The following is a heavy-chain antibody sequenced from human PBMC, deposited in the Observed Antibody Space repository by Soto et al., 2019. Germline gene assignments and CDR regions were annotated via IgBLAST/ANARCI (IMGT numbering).Heavy chain of an antibody. CDR1: RYTLTELS. CDR3: ATDLRRRLYGDYEGGGY. J-gene: IGHJ4*02. D-gene: IGHD4-17*01. CDR2: FDPEDGET. Sequence: GASVKVSRQVSRYTLTELSMHWVRQAPGKRFEWMGGFDPEDGETIYAQKFQGRVTMTEDTSTDTAYMELSSLRSEDTAVYYCATDLRRRLYGDYEGGGYWGQGTLVTVSS. V-gene: IGHV1-24*01.